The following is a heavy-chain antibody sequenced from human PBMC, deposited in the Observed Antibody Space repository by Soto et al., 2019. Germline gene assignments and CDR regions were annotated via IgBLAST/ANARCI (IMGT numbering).Heavy chain of an antibody. CDR2: IIPIFGTA. CDR3: AKDKPGTTSFDC. Sequence: SXGTFSSYSISLVLQAPGQGLEWMGGIIPIFGTANYAQKFQGRVTITADESTSTAYMELNTLRADDTAVYYCAKDKPGTTSFDCWGQGTLVTVSS. J-gene: IGHJ4*02. D-gene: IGHD1-1*01. V-gene: IGHV1-69*01. CDR1: XGTFSSYS.